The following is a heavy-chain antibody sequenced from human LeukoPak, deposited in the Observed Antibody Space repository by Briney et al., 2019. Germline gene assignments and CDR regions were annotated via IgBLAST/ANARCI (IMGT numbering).Heavy chain of an antibody. CDR3: AKDLGLTMIVVVRYFDY. J-gene: IGHJ4*02. D-gene: IGHD3-22*01. CDR1: GFTFSSYA. Sequence: PGGSLRLSCAASGFTFSSYAVSWVRQAPGKGLEWVSAISGSGGSTYYADSVKGRFTISRDNSKNTLYLQMNSLRAEDTAVYYCAKDLGLTMIVVVRYFDYWGQGTLVTVSS. V-gene: IGHV3-23*01. CDR2: ISGSGGST.